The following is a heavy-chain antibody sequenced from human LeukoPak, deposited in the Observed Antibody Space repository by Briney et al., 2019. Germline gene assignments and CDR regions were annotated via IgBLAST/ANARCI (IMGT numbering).Heavy chain of an antibody. CDR2: IRYDGSNK. J-gene: IGHJ4*02. CDR3: AKDPYPYSSSWFHPDY. Sequence: GGSLRLSCAASRFTFSSYGMHWVRQAPGKGLEWVAFIRYDGSNKYYADSVKGRFTIPRDNSKNTLYLQMNSLRAEDTAVYYCAKDPYPYSSSWFHPDYWGQGTLVTVSS. D-gene: IGHD6-13*01. V-gene: IGHV3-30*02. CDR1: RFTFSSYG.